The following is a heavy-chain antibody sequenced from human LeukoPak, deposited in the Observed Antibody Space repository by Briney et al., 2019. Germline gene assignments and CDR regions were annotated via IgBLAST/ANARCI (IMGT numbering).Heavy chain of an antibody. D-gene: IGHD3-3*01. CDR1: GYTFTGYY. CDR3: ARNYDVWGGGSDY. J-gene: IGHJ4*02. V-gene: IGHV1-2*02. CDR2: INPNSGGT. Sequence: ASVKVSCKASGYTFTGYYMHWVRQAPGQGLEWMGWINPNSGGTNYAQKFQGRVPMTRDTSISTAYMELSRLRSADTAVYYCARNYDVWGGGSDYWGQGTLVTVSS.